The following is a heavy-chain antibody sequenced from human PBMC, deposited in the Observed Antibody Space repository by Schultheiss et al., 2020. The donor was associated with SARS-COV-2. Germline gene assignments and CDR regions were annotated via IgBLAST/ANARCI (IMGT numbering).Heavy chain of an antibody. CDR1: GFAFNNYQ. V-gene: IGHV3-48*03. CDR3: ARGGPRAVASMDV. Sequence: GGSLRLSCVASGFAFNNYQMNWVRQAPGKGLEWVSYISDSDNTLYYADFVKGRFTISRDNTNNSLFLQMNSLRAEDTAVYYCARGGPRAVASMDVWGQGTTVTVSS. D-gene: IGHD6-19*01. CDR2: ISDSDNTL. J-gene: IGHJ6*02.